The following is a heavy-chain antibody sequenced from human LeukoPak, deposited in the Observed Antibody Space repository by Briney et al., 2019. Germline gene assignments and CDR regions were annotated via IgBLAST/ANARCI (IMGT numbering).Heavy chain of an antibody. CDR2: ISSSSTI. Sequence: GGSLRLSCAASGFTFSSYSMNWVRQAPGKGLEWVSYISSSSTIYYADSVKGRFTISRDNAKNSLYLQMNSLRAEDTAVYYCARDGGYGTFDYWGQGTLVTVSS. V-gene: IGHV3-48*01. J-gene: IGHJ4*02. D-gene: IGHD4-17*01. CDR3: ARDGGYGTFDY. CDR1: GFTFSSYS.